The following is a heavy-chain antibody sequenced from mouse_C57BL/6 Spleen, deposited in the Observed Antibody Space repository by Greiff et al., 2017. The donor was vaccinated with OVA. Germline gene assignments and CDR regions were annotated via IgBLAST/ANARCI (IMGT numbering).Heavy chain of an antibody. CDR2: IRLKSDNYAT. CDR1: GFTFSNYW. J-gene: IGHJ2*01. CDR3: TGPRGFDY. V-gene: IGHV6-3*01. Sequence: EVMLVESGGGLVQPGGSMKLSCVASGFTFSNYWMTWVRQSPEKGLEWVAQIRLKSDNYATHYAESGKGRFTISSDDSKSSVYLQMNNLKSEDTGISYCTGPRGFDYWGQGTTLTVSS.